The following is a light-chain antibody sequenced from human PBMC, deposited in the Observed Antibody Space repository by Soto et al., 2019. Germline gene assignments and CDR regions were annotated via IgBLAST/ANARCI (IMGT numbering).Light chain of an antibody. V-gene: IGKV3-11*01. Sequence: ENVLTQSPGTLSLSPGERATLSCRASQSVGTYLAWYQHKPGQAPRLLIFDASKRATGIPARFSGRGSGTDFTLTINSLEPEDFALYYCQHPSKWPYWTFGEGTKVEIK. CDR2: DAS. J-gene: IGKJ1*01. CDR3: QHPSKWPYWT. CDR1: QSVGTY.